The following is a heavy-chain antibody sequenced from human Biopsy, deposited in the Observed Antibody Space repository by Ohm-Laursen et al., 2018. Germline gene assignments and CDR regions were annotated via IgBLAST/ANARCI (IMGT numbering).Heavy chain of an antibody. CDR2: IFYRGST. CDR3: GRREVVITHDAFDT. V-gene: IGHV4-39*06. CDR1: GGSISNNNYY. J-gene: IGHJ3*02. D-gene: IGHD3-22*01. Sequence: TLSLTCTVSGGSISNNNYYWGWIRQPPGKGLEWIGSIFYRGSTHYKPSLKSQVTILVDTSKNQFTLKLNSVTAADTAVYYCGRREVVITHDAFDTWGQGTMVTVSS.